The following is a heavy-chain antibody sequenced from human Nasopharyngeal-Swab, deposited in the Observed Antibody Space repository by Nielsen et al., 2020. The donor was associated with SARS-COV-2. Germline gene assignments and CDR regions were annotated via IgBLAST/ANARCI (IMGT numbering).Heavy chain of an antibody. Sequence: ASVKVSCKASGYTLSNYGISWVRQTPGQGLEWMGWISAYNGDTNYAQKFQGRVTMTIDTSTSTAYMELRSLRPDDTAVYFCAREIFSGYCSGTRCYGVIYYGMDVWGQGTTVTVSS. V-gene: IGHV1-18*01. CDR1: GYTLSNYG. D-gene: IGHD2-15*01. CDR2: ISAYNGDT. CDR3: AREIFSGYCSGTRCYGVIYYGMDV. J-gene: IGHJ6*02.